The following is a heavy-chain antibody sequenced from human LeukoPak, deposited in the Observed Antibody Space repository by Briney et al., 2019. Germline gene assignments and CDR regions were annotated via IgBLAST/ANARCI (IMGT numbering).Heavy chain of an antibody. Sequence: ASVKVSCKASGYTFTGYYMHWVRQAPGQGLEWMGWINPNSGGTNYAQKFQGRVTMTRDTSISTAYMELSRLRSDDTAVYYCGKSQFWGCYYWDPGFGPLGQGTLVTVSS. V-gene: IGHV1-2*02. CDR1: GYTFTGYY. CDR2: INPNSGGT. D-gene: IGHD3-16*01. CDR3: GKSQFWGCYYWDPGFGP. J-gene: IGHJ5*02.